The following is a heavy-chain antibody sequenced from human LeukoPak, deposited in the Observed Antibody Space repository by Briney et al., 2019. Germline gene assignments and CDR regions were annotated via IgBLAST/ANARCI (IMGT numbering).Heavy chain of an antibody. D-gene: IGHD3-10*01. J-gene: IGHJ3*02. CDR3: ARSLITMVRGVPPVGAFDI. V-gene: IGHV4-61*01. Sequence: SETLSLTCTVSGGSVSSGSYYWSWIRQPPGKGLEWIGYIYYSGSTNYNPSLESRVTISVDTSKNQFSLKLSSVTAADTAVYYCARSLITMVRGVPPVGAFDIWGQGTMVTVSS. CDR2: IYYSGST. CDR1: GGSVSSGSYY.